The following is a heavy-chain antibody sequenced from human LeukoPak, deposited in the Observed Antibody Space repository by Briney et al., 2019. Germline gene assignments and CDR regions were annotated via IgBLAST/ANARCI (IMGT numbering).Heavy chain of an antibody. J-gene: IGHJ4*02. CDR1: GGSSSGYS. CDR3: ARGVDYYGV. Sequence: PSETLSLTCAVYGGSSSGYSWNWIRQPPVKGLEWIGEINHSGGTNYIPSLKSRVTISVDTSKKQFSLKLSSVTAADTAVYYCARGVDYYGVWGQGTLVTVSS. V-gene: IGHV4-34*01. CDR2: INHSGGT. D-gene: IGHD3-10*01.